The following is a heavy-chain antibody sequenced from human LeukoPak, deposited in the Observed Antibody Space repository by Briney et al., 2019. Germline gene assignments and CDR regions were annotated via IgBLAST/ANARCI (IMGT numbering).Heavy chain of an antibody. CDR2: INNSGST. D-gene: IGHD3-10*01. CDR3: AGGHYDCGSYPKTKPYYYYYYMDV. V-gene: IGHV4-34*01. Sequence: SETLSLTCAVYGGSFSGYYWSWLRQPPGKGLEWIGEINNSGSTNYNPSLKSRVTISVDTSKNQFSLKLSSVTAAATAVYYCAGGHYDCGSYPKTKPYYYYYYMDVWGKGTTVTVSS. CDR1: GGSFSGYY. J-gene: IGHJ6*03.